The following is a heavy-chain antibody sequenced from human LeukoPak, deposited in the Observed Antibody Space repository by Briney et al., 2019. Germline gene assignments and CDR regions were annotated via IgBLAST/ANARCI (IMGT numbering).Heavy chain of an antibody. CDR1: GGTFSSYA. Sequence: GASVKVSCKASGGTFSSYAISWVRQAPGQGLEWMGRIIPILGIANYAQKFQGRVTITADKSTSTAYMELSSLRSEDTAVYYCARARRYYYDSSGYYSFDYWGQGTLVTVSS. CDR2: IIPILGIA. J-gene: IGHJ4*02. CDR3: ARARRYYYDSSGYYSFDY. D-gene: IGHD3-22*01. V-gene: IGHV1-69*04.